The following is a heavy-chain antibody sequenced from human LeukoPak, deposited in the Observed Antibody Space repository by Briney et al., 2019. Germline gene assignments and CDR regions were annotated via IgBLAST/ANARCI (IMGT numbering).Heavy chain of an antibody. D-gene: IGHD1-26*01. CDR1: GGSISSYY. CDR2: IYYSGST. Sequence: SETLSLTCTVSGGSISSYYWSWIRQAPGKGLEGIGYIYYSGSTNYNPSLKSRVTISVDTSKNQFSLKLSSVTAADTAVYYCAREGGSFYYYGMDVWGQGTTVTVSS. CDR3: AREGGSFYYYGMDV. J-gene: IGHJ6*02. V-gene: IGHV4-59*01.